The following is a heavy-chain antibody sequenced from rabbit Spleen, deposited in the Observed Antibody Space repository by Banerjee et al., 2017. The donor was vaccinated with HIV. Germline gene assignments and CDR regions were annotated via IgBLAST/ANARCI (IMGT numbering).Heavy chain of an antibody. J-gene: IGHJ4*01. V-gene: IGHV1S47*01. CDR1: GFDFSDYG. CDR3: VRDLGFAFYSAKGYFHL. CDR2: IEPIFGRT. D-gene: IGHD4-1*01. Sequence: QEQLVESGGGLVQPGGSLKLSCKASGFDFSDYGVSWVRQAPGKGLEWIGYIEPIFGRTYYPCWVNRQFTISNHNAQNTLYLHLNSLTVADTATYFCVRDLGFAFYSAKGYFHLWCQGTLVTVS.